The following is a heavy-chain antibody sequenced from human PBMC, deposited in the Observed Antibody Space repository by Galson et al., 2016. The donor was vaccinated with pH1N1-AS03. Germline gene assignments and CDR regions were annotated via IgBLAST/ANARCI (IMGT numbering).Heavy chain of an antibody. CDR2: ISGNGGST. V-gene: IGHV3-23*01. J-gene: IGHJ6*02. D-gene: IGHD3-9*01. CDR3: AKDSPTNSNVLGGYYRAYGLDV. Sequence: SLRLSCAASGFTFSSYAMSWVRQAPGKGLEWVSIISGNGGSTYYADSVKGRFTISRDSSKNTLYLQMTRLRAEDTAVYYCAKDSPTNSNVLGGYYRAYGLDVWGQGTTVTVSS. CDR1: GFTFSSYA.